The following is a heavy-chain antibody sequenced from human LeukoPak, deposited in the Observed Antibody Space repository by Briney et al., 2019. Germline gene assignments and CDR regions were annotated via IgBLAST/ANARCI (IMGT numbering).Heavy chain of an antibody. CDR3: ARETTYGAYYYYGMDV. V-gene: IGHV4-59*01. D-gene: IGHD4-17*01. Sequence: SETLSLTCTVSGGSISSYYWSWIRQPPGTGLECIGYIYYSGSTNYNPSLKSRVTISVDTSKNQFSLKLSSVTAADTAVYYCARETTYGAYYYYGMDVWGQGTTVTVSS. CDR1: GGSISSYY. J-gene: IGHJ6*02. CDR2: IYYSGST.